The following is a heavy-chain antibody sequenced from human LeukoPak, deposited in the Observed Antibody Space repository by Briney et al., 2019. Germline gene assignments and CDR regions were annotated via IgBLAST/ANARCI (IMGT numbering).Heavy chain of an antibody. V-gene: IGHV1-8*03. J-gene: IGHJ6*03. CDR1: GYTFTSYD. Sequence: ASVKVSCKAPGYTFTSYDINWVRQATGQGLEWMGWMNPNSGNTGYAQKFQGRVTITRNTSISTAYMELSSLRSEDTAVYYCARARGGVVVVAASKSYYYYYMDVWGKGTTVTVSS. D-gene: IGHD2-15*01. CDR3: ARARGGVVVVAASKSYYYYYMDV. CDR2: MNPNSGNT.